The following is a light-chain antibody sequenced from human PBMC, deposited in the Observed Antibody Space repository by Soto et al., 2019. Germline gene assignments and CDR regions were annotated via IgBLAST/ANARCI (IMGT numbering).Light chain of an antibody. CDR2: AAS. V-gene: IGKV1-9*01. CDR3: QQLKSYPLS. Sequence: DIQLTQSPSFLSASVGDRVTITCRTSQDISSYLAWYQQKPGQAPQLLISAASTLQSGVPSRFSGSGYGTDFTLTISSLQPEDFATYYCQQLKSYPLSFGGGTKVEI. J-gene: IGKJ4*01. CDR1: QDISSY.